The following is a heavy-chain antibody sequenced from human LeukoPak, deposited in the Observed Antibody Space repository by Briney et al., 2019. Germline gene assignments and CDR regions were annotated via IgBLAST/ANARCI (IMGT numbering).Heavy chain of an antibody. D-gene: IGHD5-24*01. J-gene: IGHJ4*02. CDR2: IKQDGSEK. Sequence: GGSLRLSCAASGFTFSSYWMSWVRQAPGKGLEWVANIKQDGSEKYYVDSVKGRFTISRDNAKNSLYLQMNSLRAEDTAVYYCARGRRVEMATILDYWGQGTLVTVPS. V-gene: IGHV3-7*01. CDR3: ARGRRVEMATILDY. CDR1: GFTFSSYW.